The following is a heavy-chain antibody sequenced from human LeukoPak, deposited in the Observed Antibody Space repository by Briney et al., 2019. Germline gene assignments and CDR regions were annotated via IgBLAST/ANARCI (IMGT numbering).Heavy chain of an antibody. D-gene: IGHD3-16*02. J-gene: IGHJ4*02. CDR2: INPNSGGT. CDR3: AREEGLRLGELSLYPPGY. V-gene: IGHV1-2*02. Sequence: ASVKVSCKASGYTFTGYYMHWVRQAPGQGLEWMGWINPNSGGTNYAQKFQGRVTMTRDTSISTAYMELSRLRSDDTAVYYCAREEGLRLGELSLYPPGYWGQGTLVTVSS. CDR1: GYTFTGYY.